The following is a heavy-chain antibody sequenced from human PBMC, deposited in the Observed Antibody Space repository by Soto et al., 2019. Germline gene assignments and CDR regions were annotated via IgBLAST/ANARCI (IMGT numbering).Heavy chain of an antibody. V-gene: IGHV3-74*01. J-gene: IGHJ6*02. D-gene: IGHD5-12*01. CDR3: ARGYSGAPGMDV. Sequence: EVQLGESGGGLVQPGGSLRLSCAASGFTFSSKWMHWVRQAPGKGLVWVAGISGDESSTIYADSVKGRFTISRDNAKNTLYLQMNSLRAEDTAVYYCARGYSGAPGMDVRGQGTTVTVSS. CDR2: ISGDESST. CDR1: GFTFSSKW.